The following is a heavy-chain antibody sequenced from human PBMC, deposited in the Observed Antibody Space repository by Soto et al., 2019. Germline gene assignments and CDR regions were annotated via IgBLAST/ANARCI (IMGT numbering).Heavy chain of an antibody. CDR3: ARDPVLRYFDWPYGMDV. J-gene: IGHJ6*02. V-gene: IGHV4-4*02. CDR2: IYHSGST. CDR1: GGSISSSNW. D-gene: IGHD3-9*01. Sequence: QVQLQESGPGLVKPSGTLSLTCAVSGGSISSSNWWSWVRQPPGKGLEWIGEIYHSGSTNYNPSLKSRVTISVDKSKTQFSLKLSSVTAADTAVYYCARDPVLRYFDWPYGMDVWGQGTTVTVSS.